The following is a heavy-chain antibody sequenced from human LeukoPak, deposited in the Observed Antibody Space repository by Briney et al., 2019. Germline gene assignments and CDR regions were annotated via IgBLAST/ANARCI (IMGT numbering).Heavy chain of an antibody. CDR2: IYTSGST. Sequence: SETLSLTCTVSGGSICSYYWSWIRQPAGKGLEWIGRIYTSGSTNYNPSLKSRVTMSVDTSKNQFSLKLSSVTAADTAVYYCARGGYSSSSFDYWGQGTLVTVSS. CDR1: GGSICSYY. CDR3: ARGGYSSSSFDY. D-gene: IGHD6-6*01. J-gene: IGHJ4*02. V-gene: IGHV4-4*07.